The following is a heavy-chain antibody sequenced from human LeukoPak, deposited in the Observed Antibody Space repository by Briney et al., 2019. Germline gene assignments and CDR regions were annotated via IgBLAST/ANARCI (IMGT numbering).Heavy chain of an antibody. CDR2: IKGNGDT. Sequence: GGSLRLSCAASGFSFSDYAMSWVRQAPARGLEWVSSIKGNGDTFYADSVKGRFTLSRDDSTNTVHLQLNNLRVEDTAVYYCAKANWVSNADAVWWGQGTLVTVSS. V-gene: IGHV3-23*01. CDR3: AKANWVSNADAVW. D-gene: IGHD1-1*01. J-gene: IGHJ4*02. CDR1: GFSFSDYA.